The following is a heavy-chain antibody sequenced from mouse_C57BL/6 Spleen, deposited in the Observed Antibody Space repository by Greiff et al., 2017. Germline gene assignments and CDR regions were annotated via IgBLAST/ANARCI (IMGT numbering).Heavy chain of an antibody. D-gene: IGHD1-1*01. CDR1: GYTFTSYW. J-gene: IGHJ2*01. Sequence: QVQLQQPGAELVMPGASVKLSCKASGYTFTSYWMHWVKQRPGQGLEWIGEIDPSDSYTNYNQKFKGKSTLTVDKSSSTAYMQLSSLTSEDSAVYYCARRGYGSPFDYWGQGTTLTVSS. CDR3: ARRGYGSPFDY. V-gene: IGHV1-69*01. CDR2: IDPSDSYT.